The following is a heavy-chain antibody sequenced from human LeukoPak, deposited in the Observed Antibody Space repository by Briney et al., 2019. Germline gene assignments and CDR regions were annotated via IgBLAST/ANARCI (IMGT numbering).Heavy chain of an antibody. D-gene: IGHD3-3*01. CDR1: GGSISSSHYY. CDR3: ARRTMIFGVAAYMDV. Sequence: SDTLSLTCSVSGGSISSSHYYWGWIRQPPGKGLEWIGSIYYSGSTDYNTSLRSRLTISVDMSKSQFSLKMRSVTAADTAIYYCARRTMIFGVAAYMDVWGKGTTVTVSS. V-gene: IGHV4-39*01. CDR2: IYYSGST. J-gene: IGHJ6*03.